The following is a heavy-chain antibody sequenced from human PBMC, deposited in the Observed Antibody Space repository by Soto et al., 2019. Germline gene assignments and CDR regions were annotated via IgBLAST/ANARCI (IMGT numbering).Heavy chain of an antibody. V-gene: IGHV4-61*01. CDR1: GVSVTSATHY. J-gene: IGHJ4*02. Sequence: QVQLQESGPGLVKPSETLSLTCTVSGVSVTSATHYWGWVRQHPGKGLEWIGYVYYSGSTIYNPSLKSRLTLSLDTSKNQVSLTLHSVTAADTAVYYCAREAPDYFDYWGQGTLVTVSS. CDR3: AREAPDYFDY. CDR2: VYYSGST.